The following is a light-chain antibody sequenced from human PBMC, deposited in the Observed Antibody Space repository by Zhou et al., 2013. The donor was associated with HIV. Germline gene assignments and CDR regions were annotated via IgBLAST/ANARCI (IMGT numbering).Light chain of an antibody. V-gene: IGKV1-12*01. J-gene: IGKJ1*01. CDR1: QGVGRW. CDR3: QQYASYSQT. Sequence: DVQMTQSPSSVSASIGATVTITCRASQGVGRWLAWYQQKPGQAPKLVIYAASNLQSGVPSRFSGSGSGTEFTLTISGLQPDDFATYYCQQYASYSQTFGQGTKVDIK. CDR2: AAS.